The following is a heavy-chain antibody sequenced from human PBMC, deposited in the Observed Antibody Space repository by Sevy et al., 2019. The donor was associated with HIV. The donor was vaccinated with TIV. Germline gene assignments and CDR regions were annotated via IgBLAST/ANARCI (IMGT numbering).Heavy chain of an antibody. CDR1: GGSISSGGYS. Sequence: SETLSLTCAVSGGSISSGGYSWSWIRQPPGKGLEWIGYIFHSGATYYIPSLQSRVTISVDLSKNRFSLNLSSVTAADTAVYYCARGRVGDTSSWYGAFDVWGQGTMVTVSS. CDR3: ARGRVGDTSSWYGAFDV. D-gene: IGHD6-13*01. V-gene: IGHV4-30-2*01. CDR2: IFHSGAT. J-gene: IGHJ3*01.